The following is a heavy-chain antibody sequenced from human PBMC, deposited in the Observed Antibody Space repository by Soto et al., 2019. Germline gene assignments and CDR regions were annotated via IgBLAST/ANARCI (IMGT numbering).Heavy chain of an antibody. J-gene: IGHJ6*02. CDR1: GGTFSSYA. CDR2: IIPIFGTA. CDR3: ARNRRGVTRDSYYYYYGMDV. Sequence: SVKVSCKASGGTFSSYAISWVRQAPGQGLEWMGGIIPIFGTANYAQKFQGRVTITADESTSTAYMELSSLRSEGTAVYYCARNRRGVTRDSYYYYYGMDVWG. V-gene: IGHV1-69*13. D-gene: IGHD4-17*01.